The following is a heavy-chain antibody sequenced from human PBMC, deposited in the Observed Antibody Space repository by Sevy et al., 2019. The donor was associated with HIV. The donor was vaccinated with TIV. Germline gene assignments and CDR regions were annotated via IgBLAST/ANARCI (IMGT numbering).Heavy chain of an antibody. CDR2: IYQDGSEK. V-gene: IGHV3-7*01. Sequence: GGSLRLSCAASGFSFRSYWMTWVRQAPGKGLEWVASIYQDGSEKYYMDSVKGRFTGSRDNAKNSLFLQMNSLRVEDTAVYYCAREGSYGDYMLSYYYGMDVWGQGTTVTVSS. CDR1: GFSFRSYW. CDR3: AREGSYGDYMLSYYYGMDV. J-gene: IGHJ6*02. D-gene: IGHD4-17*01.